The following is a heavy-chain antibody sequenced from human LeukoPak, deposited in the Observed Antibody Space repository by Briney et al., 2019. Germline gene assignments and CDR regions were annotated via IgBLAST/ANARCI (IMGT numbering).Heavy chain of an antibody. J-gene: IGHJ1*01. V-gene: IGHV4-34*01. CDR1: GGSFSGYY. Sequence: SETLSLTCAVYGGSFSGYYWSWIRQPPGKGLEWIGEINHSGSTNYNPSLESRVTISVDTSKNQFSLKLSSVTAADTAVYYCARGGQYFQHWGQGTLVTVSS. CDR3: ARGGQYFQH. CDR2: INHSGST.